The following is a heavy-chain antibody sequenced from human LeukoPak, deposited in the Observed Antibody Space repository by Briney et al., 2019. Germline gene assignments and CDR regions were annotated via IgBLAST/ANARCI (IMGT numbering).Heavy chain of an antibody. Sequence: SETLSLTCAVYGGSFSGYYWSWIRQPPGKGLEWIGYIYYSGSTNYNPSLKSRVTISVDTSKNQFSLKLSSVTAADTAVYYCARHYYGSGSYKYYFDYWGQGTLVTVSS. CDR1: GGSFSGYY. V-gene: IGHV4-59*08. J-gene: IGHJ4*02. D-gene: IGHD3-10*01. CDR3: ARHYYGSGSYKYYFDY. CDR2: IYYSGST.